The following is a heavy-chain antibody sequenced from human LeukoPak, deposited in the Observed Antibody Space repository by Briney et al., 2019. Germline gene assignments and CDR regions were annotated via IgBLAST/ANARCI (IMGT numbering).Heavy chain of an antibody. D-gene: IGHD3-3*01. CDR3: AREGGFYRPLDY. Sequence: ASETPSLTCGVSGGSVINTNWWTWVRQPPGKGLEWIGEVHLDGRTNYNPSLESRLTMSVDVSENQVSLKLTSVTAADTAVYYCAREGGFYRPLDYSGQGTLATVSS. CDR1: GGSVINTNW. CDR2: VHLDGRT. J-gene: IGHJ4*02. V-gene: IGHV4-4*02.